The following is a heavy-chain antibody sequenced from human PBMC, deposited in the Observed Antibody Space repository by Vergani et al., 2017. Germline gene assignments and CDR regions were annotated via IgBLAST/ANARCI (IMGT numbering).Heavy chain of an antibody. V-gene: IGHV3-48*01. D-gene: IGHD5-12*01. CDR2: ISSSSSTI. J-gene: IGHJ4*02. CDR1: GFPFSSYS. CDR3: TKGSRGYTGYFFDY. Sequence: EVQLVESGGGLVQPGGSLRLSCAASGFPFSSYSMNWVRQAPGKGLEWVSYISSSSSTIYYADSVKGRFTISRDNAKNSLYLQMNSLRAEDTAVYYCTKGSRGYTGYFFDYWGQGTLATVSS.